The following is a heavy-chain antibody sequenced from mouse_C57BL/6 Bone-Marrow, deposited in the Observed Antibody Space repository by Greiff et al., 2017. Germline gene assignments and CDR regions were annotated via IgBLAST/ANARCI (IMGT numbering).Heavy chain of an antibody. D-gene: IGHD2-2*01. V-gene: IGHV1-72*01. J-gene: IGHJ1*03. CDR3: ARKALWLRLDFDV. Sequence: QVQLKQPGAELVKPGASVKLSCKASGYTFTSYWMHWVKQRPGRGLEWIGRIDPNSGGTKYNEKFKSKATLPVDKPSSTAYMQLSSLTSEDSAVYYCARKALWLRLDFDVWGTGTTVTVSS. CDR1: GYTFTSYW. CDR2: IDPNSGGT.